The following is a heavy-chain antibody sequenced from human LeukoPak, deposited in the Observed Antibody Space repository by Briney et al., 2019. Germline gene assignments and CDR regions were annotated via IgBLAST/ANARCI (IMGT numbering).Heavy chain of an antibody. V-gene: IGHV3-21*01. J-gene: IGHJ6*02. CDR2: ISSSTSYI. CDR3: ARVLSAAMWGGMDV. D-gene: IGHD2-2*01. Sequence: GGSPRLSCAASGFTFSDYSMNWVRQAPGKGLEWVSSISSSTSYIFYADSMKGRFTISRDNAKNSLYLQMNSLRAEDTAVYYCARVLSAAMWGGMDVWGQGTTVTVSS. CDR1: GFTFSDYS.